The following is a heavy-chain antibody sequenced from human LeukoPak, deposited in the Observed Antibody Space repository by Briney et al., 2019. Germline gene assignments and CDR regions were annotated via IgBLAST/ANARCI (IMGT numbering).Heavy chain of an antibody. J-gene: IGHJ4*02. Sequence: PGGSLRLSCAASGFTVSSNYMSWVRQAPGKGLEWVSVIYSGGSTYYADSVKGRFTISRDNSKYTLYLQMNSLRAEDTAVYYCASQTDSSGFDYWGQGTLVTVSS. CDR2: IYSGGST. V-gene: IGHV3-66*02. D-gene: IGHD6-19*01. CDR1: GFTVSSNY. CDR3: ASQTDSSGFDY.